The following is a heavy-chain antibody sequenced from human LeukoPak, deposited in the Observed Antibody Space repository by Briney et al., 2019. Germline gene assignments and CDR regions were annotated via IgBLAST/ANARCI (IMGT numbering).Heavy chain of an antibody. V-gene: IGHV4-34*01. CDR3: ARAAGLEIYFDY. D-gene: IGHD5-24*01. Sequence: SETLSLTCAVYGGPFSDYYWSWIRQPPGKGLEWIGKINHSGSTNYSPSLKSRVTISVDTSKNQFSLKLSSVTAADTAVYYCARAAGLEIYFDYWGQGTLVTVSS. CDR2: INHSGST. CDR1: GGPFSDYY. J-gene: IGHJ4*02.